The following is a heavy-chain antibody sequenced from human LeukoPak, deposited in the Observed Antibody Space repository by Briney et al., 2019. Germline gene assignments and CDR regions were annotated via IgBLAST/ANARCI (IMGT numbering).Heavy chain of an antibody. V-gene: IGHV4-59*01. CDR3: ARVLEMATIPDAFDI. Sequence: ASETLSLTCTVSGGSISSYYWSWIRQPPGKGLEWIGYIYYSGSTNYNPSLKSRVTISVDTSKNQFSLKLSSVTAADTAVYYCARVLEMATIPDAFDIWGQGTMVTVSS. D-gene: IGHD5-24*01. CDR2: IYYSGST. CDR1: GGSISSYY. J-gene: IGHJ3*02.